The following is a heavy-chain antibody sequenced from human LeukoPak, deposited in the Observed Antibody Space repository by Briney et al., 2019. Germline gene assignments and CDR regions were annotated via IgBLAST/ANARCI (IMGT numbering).Heavy chain of an antibody. Sequence: ASVKVSCKASGYTFTGYGISWVRQAPGQGLEWMGWISAYNGNTNYAQKFQGRVTITRDTSASTAYMELSSLRSEDTAVYYCARDTAMAVFDYWGQGTLVTVSS. D-gene: IGHD5-18*01. J-gene: IGHJ4*02. V-gene: IGHV1-18*01. CDR3: ARDTAMAVFDY. CDR2: ISAYNGNT. CDR1: GYTFTGYG.